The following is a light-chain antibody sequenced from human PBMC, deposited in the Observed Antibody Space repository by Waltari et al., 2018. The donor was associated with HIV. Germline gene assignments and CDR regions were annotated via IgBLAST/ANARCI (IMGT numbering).Light chain of an antibody. J-gene: IGKJ4*01. Sequence: DIVMTPSPDSLAVSLGETVRITCKSRRTVLYHSDNQHYLAWYQQKPGQAPRVLISWASTRAVGVPSSIPALGVPERFSGSGSGTNFTLTISGLQEDDVATYYCQQYFSLPPTFGGGTRVERK. V-gene: IGKV4-1*01. CDR3: QQYFSLPPT. CDR1: RTVLYHSDNQHY. CDR2: WAS.